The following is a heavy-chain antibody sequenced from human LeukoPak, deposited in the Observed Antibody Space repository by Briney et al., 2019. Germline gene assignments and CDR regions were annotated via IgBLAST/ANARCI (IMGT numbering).Heavy chain of an antibody. CDR3: ARDVMSTGTQGWFDP. D-gene: IGHD1-1*01. CDR1: GFTFTAYD. J-gene: IGHJ5*02. V-gene: IGHV3-30*02. Sequence: GGSLRLSCAASGFTFTAYDMHWVRQAPGKGLEWVAFLRNDGRSKYYADSVKGRFAISTDNSKNTLYLQMNSLRAEDTAVYYCARDVMSTGTQGWFDPWGRGTLVTVSP. CDR2: LRNDGRSK.